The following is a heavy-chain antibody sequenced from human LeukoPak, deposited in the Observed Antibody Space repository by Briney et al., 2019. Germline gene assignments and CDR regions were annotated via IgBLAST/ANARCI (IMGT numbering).Heavy chain of an antibody. V-gene: IGHV3-23*01. CDR3: AKDNAIRYFDWLLSHDAFDI. CDR2: ISGSGGST. D-gene: IGHD3-9*01. J-gene: IGHJ3*02. Sequence: GGSLRLSCAASGFIFTDYWMNWVRQAPGKGLEWVSAISGSGGSTYYADSVKGRFTISRDNSKNTLYLQMNSLRAEDTAVYYCAKDNAIRYFDWLLSHDAFDIWGQGTMVTVSS. CDR1: GFIFTDYW.